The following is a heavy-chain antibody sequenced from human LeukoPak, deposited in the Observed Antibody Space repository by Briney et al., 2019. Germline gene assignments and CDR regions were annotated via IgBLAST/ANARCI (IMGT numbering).Heavy chain of an antibody. CDR2: INTDGSST. V-gene: IGHV3-74*01. J-gene: IGHJ4*02. D-gene: IGHD1-1*01. CDR1: GFTFSSYW. Sequence: HPGGSLRLSCAASGFTFSSYWMHWVRQAPGKGLVWVSHINTDGSSTNYADFVKGRFTISRDNAKNTLYLQMNSLRAEDTAVYYCASPRTTGTTGSWGQGTLVTVSS. CDR3: ASPRTTGTTGS.